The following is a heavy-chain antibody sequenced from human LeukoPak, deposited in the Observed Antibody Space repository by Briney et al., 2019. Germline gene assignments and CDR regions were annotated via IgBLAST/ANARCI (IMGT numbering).Heavy chain of an antibody. CDR3: ARSLYNSGWYLGY. Sequence: QPGRSLRLSCAASGFTFSSYGMPWVRQAPGKGLEWVAVISYDGSNKYYADSVKGRFTISRDNSKNTLYLQMNSLRAEDTAVYYCARSLYNSGWYLGYWGQGTLVTVSS. CDR2: ISYDGSNK. V-gene: IGHV3-30*03. J-gene: IGHJ4*02. D-gene: IGHD6-19*01. CDR1: GFTFSSYG.